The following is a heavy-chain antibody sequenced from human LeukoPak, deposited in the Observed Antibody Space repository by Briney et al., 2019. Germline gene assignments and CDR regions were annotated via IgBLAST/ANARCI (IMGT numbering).Heavy chain of an antibody. J-gene: IGHJ4*02. CDR3: AKAPAETHYALIDY. CDR2: ISWNGVII. D-gene: IGHD4-17*01. Sequence: GGSLRLSCAASGFTFENYAMHWVRQAPGKGLEWVSGISWNGVIIGYADSVKGRFTVSRDNAKNSLYLQMNSLRNEDTALYYCAKAPAETHYALIDYWGQATLVTVSS. V-gene: IGHV3-9*01. CDR1: GFTFENYA.